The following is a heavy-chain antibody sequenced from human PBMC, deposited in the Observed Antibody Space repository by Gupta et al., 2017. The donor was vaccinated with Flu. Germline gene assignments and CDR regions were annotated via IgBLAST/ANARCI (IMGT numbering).Heavy chain of an antibody. CDR1: GYTFTGYY. CDR2: INPNSGGT. CDR3: AREIAAAGHYYYGMDV. J-gene: IGHJ6*02. V-gene: IGHV1-2*02. D-gene: IGHD6-13*01. Sequence: QVQLVQSGAEVKKPGASVKVSCKASGYTFTGYYMHWVRLAPGQGLEWMGWINPNSGGTNYAQKFQGRVTMTRDTSISTAYMELSRLRSDDTAVYYCAREIAAAGHYYYGMDVWGQGTTVTVSS.